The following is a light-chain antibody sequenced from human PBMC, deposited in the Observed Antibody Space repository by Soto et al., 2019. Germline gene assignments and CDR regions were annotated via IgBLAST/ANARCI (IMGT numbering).Light chain of an antibody. CDR2: GSS. Sequence: EIVLTQSPGTLSLSPGERATLSCRASQSVSSTYIAWYQHNPGQAPMLLIYGSSSSATGIPDRFSGSGSGTDFTLTISRLEPEDFAVYFCQQYGRSPPFTFGQGTKVEIK. J-gene: IGKJ2*01. CDR3: QQYGRSPPFT. V-gene: IGKV3-20*01. CDR1: QSVSSTY.